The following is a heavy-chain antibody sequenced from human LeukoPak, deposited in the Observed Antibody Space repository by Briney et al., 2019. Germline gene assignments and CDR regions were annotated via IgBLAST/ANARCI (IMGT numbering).Heavy chain of an antibody. CDR3: ASWVGRDY. J-gene: IGHJ4*02. CDR2: IRQDGGEE. CDR1: GFTFSRFW. D-gene: IGHD2-15*01. Sequence: PGGSLRLSCAASGFTFSRFWMSWVRQAPGKGLEWVANIRQDGGEEYYVDSVKGRFTISRDNAKNSLYLQMNSLRAEDTAVYYCASWVGRDYWGQGTLVTVSS. V-gene: IGHV3-7*01.